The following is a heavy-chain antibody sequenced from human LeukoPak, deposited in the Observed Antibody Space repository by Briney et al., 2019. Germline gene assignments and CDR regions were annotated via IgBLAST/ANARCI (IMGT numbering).Heavy chain of an antibody. CDR2: INDDGSEK. Sequence: GGSLRYSCVGFGFTFSSYWMTWVRQAPGKGLEWVANINDDGSEKYSVDSVKGRFTISRDKAKNSLYLQMSSLRAEDTVVYYCARARIDYWGQGTLVTVSS. CDR1: GFTFSSYW. CDR3: ARARIDY. V-gene: IGHV3-7*04. J-gene: IGHJ4*02. D-gene: IGHD1-14*01.